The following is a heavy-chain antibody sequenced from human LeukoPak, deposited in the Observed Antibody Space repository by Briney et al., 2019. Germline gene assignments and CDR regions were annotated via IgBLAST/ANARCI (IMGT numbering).Heavy chain of an antibody. J-gene: IGHJ4*02. CDR2: IRNKADGYTT. D-gene: IGHD3-10*01. Sequence: GGSLRLSCAASGFTFSSSAMDWVRQSPGQGLEWVGLIRNKADGYTTIYAASVKGRFTISRDDPKNSVYPQMDSLKTEDTAVYYCGDLGSAGTDHWGQGTLVTVSS. V-gene: IGHV3-72*01. CDR1: GFTFSSSA. CDR3: GDLGSAGTDH.